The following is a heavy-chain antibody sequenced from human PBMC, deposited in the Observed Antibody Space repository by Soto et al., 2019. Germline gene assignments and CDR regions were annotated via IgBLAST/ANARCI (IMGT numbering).Heavy chain of an antibody. CDR1: GFTFSNYW. CDR2: IKTAGSRT. D-gene: IGHD7-27*01. Sequence: EVQLVESGGGLVQPGGSLRLSCAASGFTFSNYWMHWVRQGPGKGLVWVSRIKTAGSRTSYADSVKGQCTISRDNAKNTLYLQMNMLIAEDTAVYSCGRVSGDWVLFDYWGQGTLVTVSS. J-gene: IGHJ4*02. CDR3: GRVSGDWVLFDY. V-gene: IGHV3-74*01.